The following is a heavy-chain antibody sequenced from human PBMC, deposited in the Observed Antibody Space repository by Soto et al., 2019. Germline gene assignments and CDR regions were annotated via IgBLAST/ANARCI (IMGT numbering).Heavy chain of an antibody. Sequence: SETLSLTCTVSGGSISSSSYYWGWIRQPPGKGLEWIGSIYYSGSTYYNPSLKSRVTISVDTSKNQFSLKLSSVTAADTAVYYCARGLRFLEWLKLAEYFQHWGQGTLVTVSS. J-gene: IGHJ1*01. CDR3: ARGLRFLEWLKLAEYFQH. CDR1: GGSISSSSYY. D-gene: IGHD3-3*01. CDR2: IYYSGST. V-gene: IGHV4-39*01.